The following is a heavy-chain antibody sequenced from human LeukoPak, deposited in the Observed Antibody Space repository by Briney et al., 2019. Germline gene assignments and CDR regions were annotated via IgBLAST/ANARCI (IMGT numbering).Heavy chain of an antibody. D-gene: IGHD6-13*01. CDR1: GGSISSGGYY. CDR2: IYYSGST. J-gene: IGHJ4*02. V-gene: IGHV4-31*03. CDR3: ATDSSSWYALVY. Sequence: SQTLSLTCTVSGGSISSGGYYWSWIRQHPGKGLEWIGYIYYSGSTYYSPSLKSRVTISVDTSKNQFSLKLSSVTAADTAVYYCATDSSSWYALVYWGQGTLVTVSS.